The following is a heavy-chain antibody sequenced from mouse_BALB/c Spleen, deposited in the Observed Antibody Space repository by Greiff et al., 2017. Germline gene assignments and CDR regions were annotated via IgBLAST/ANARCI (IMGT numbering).Heavy chain of an antibody. V-gene: IGHV5-9-4*01. D-gene: IGHD1-1*01. J-gene: IGHJ1*01. CDR2: ISSGGSYT. Sequence: EVHLVESGGGLVKPGGSLKLSCAASGFTFSSYAMSWVRQSPEKRLEWVAEISSGGSYTYYPDTVTGRFTISRDNAKNTLYLEMSSLRSEDTAMYYCARNYYGSSYYFDVWGAGTTVTVSS. CDR1: GFTFSSYA. CDR3: ARNYYGSSYYFDV.